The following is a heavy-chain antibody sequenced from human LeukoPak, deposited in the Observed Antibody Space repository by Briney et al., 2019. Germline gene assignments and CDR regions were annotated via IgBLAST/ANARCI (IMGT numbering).Heavy chain of an antibody. CDR3: ARGGGVTYYDSTGYLWYFDY. J-gene: IGHJ4*02. D-gene: IGHD3-22*01. Sequence: SETLSLTCTVSGGSISSHYWSWIRQPPGKGLEWIGYIYYSGSTKFNPSLKSRVTISVDTSKNQFSLKLSSVTAADTAVYYCARGGGVTYYDSTGYLWYFDYWGQGTLVTVSS. CDR2: IYYSGST. CDR1: GGSISSHY. V-gene: IGHV4-59*11.